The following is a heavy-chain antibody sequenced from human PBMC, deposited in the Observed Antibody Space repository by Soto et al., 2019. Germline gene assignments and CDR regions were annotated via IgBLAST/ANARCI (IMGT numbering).Heavy chain of an antibody. CDR1: GYSISSGYY. J-gene: IGHJ6*02. CDR3: AKYGENYYYGMDV. V-gene: IGHV4-38-2*01. Sequence: SETLSLTCAVSGYSISSGYYWGWIRQPPGKGLEWIGDIYHSGGTYYNPSLKSRVTISIDTSKNQFSLKLYSVTAADTAVYYCAKYGENYYYGMDVWGQGTTVTVSS. CDR2: IYHSGGT. D-gene: IGHD4-17*01.